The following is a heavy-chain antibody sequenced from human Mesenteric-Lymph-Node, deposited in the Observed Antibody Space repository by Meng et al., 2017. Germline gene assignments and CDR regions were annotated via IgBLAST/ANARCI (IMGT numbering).Heavy chain of an antibody. J-gene: IGHJ3*02. CDR2: IKQDGSEK. V-gene: IGHV3-7*01. CDR3: ARDIHTMVIFDAFDI. D-gene: IGHD3-10*01. CDR1: GFTFSSYW. Sequence: GESLKISCAASGFTFSSYWMSWVRQAPGKGLEWVANIKQDGSEKYYVDSVKGRFTISRDNAKNSLYLQMNSLRAEDTAVYYCARDIHTMVIFDAFDIWGQGTMVTFSS.